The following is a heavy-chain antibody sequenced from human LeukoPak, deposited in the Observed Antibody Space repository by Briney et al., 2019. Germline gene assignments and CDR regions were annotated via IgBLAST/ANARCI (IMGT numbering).Heavy chain of an antibody. CDR2: IYYSGST. J-gene: IGHJ6*02. CDR1: GGSISSSSYY. V-gene: IGHV4-39*07. Sequence: PSETLSLTCTVSGGSISSSSYYWGWIRQPPGKGLEWIGSIYYSGSTYYNPSLKSRATISVDTSKNQFSLKLSSVTAADTAVYYCARDVPGGAMGYYYYGMDVWGQGTTVTVSS. D-gene: IGHD2-2*01. CDR3: ARDVPGGAMGYYYYGMDV.